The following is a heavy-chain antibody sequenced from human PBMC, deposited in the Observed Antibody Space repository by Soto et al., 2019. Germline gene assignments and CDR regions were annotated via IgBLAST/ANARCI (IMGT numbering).Heavy chain of an antibody. CDR2: IYYSGST. CDR1: GGSISSGGYY. Sequence: SETLSLTCTVSGGSISSGGYYWSWIRQHPGKGLEWIGYIYYSGSTYYNPSLKSRVTISVDTSKNQFSLKLSSVTAEDTAVYYCARDGPSDTANNYGMQVSGQGTTVTV. D-gene: IGHD5-18*01. CDR3: ARDGPSDTANNYGMQV. J-gene: IGHJ6*02. V-gene: IGHV4-31*03.